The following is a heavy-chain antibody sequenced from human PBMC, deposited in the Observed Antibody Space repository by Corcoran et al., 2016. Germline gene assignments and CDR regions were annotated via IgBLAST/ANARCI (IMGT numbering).Heavy chain of an antibody. Sequence: QVQLVESGGGVVQPGRSLRLSCAASGFTFSSYGMHWVRQAPGKGLEWVAVISYDGSNKYYADSVKGRFTISRDNSKNTLYLQMNSLRAEDTAVYYCAKDTGRWELLSYFDYWGQGTLVTVSS. CDR2: ISYDGSNK. D-gene: IGHD1-26*01. J-gene: IGHJ4*02. V-gene: IGHV3-30*18. CDR3: AKDTGRWELLSYFDY. CDR1: GFTFSSYG.